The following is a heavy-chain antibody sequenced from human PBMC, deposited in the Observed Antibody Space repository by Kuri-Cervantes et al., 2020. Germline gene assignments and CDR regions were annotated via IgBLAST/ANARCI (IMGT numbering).Heavy chain of an antibody. V-gene: IGHV3-7*01. CDR2: IRQDGSEK. CDR3: ARDRVGTKYFQH. CDR1: GFTFSSHW. Sequence: LSLTCVASGFTFSSHWMSWVRQAPGKGLEWLANIRQDGSEKYYVDSVKGRFTISRDNAKNSLFLQMNSLRAEDTAVYYCARDRVGTKYFQHWGQGTLVTVSS. J-gene: IGHJ1*01. D-gene: IGHD1-26*01.